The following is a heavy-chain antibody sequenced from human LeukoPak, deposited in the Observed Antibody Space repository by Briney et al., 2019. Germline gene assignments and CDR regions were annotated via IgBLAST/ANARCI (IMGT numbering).Heavy chain of an antibody. CDR2: INHSGST. CDR3: ARDTVVFDY. D-gene: IGHD2-15*01. Sequence: SETLSLTCAVYGGSFSGYYWSWIRQPPGKGLEWIGEINHSGSTNHNPSLKSRVTISVDTSKNQFSLKLSSVTAADTAVYYCARDTVVFDYWGQGTLVTVSS. J-gene: IGHJ4*02. CDR1: GGSFSGYY. V-gene: IGHV4-34*01.